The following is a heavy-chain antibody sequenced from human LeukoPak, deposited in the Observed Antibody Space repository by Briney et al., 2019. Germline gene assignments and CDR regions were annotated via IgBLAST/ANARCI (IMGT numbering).Heavy chain of an antibody. J-gene: IGHJ6*03. Sequence: PSETLSLTCTVSGYSISSGYYWGWIRQPPGKGLEWIGSIYHSGSTYYNPSLKSRVTISVDTSKNQFSLKLSSVTAADTAVYYCARADSGVTTGLFYYYMDVWGKGTTVTVS. CDR1: GYSISSGYY. V-gene: IGHV4-38-2*02. D-gene: IGHD4-11*01. CDR3: ARADSGVTTGLFYYYMDV. CDR2: IYHSGST.